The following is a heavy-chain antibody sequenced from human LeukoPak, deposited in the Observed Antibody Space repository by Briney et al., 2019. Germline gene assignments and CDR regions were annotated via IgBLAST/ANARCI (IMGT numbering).Heavy chain of an antibody. J-gene: IGHJ5*02. V-gene: IGHV4-39*01. CDR1: GGSISSSSYY. CDR2: IYYSGST. CDR3: ARHPLYSYNDP. D-gene: IGHD1-26*01. Sequence: NPSETLSLTCTVSGGSISSSSYYWGWIRQPPGKGLEWIGSIYYSGSTYYNPSLKSRVTISVDTSKNQFSLKLSSVTAADTAVYYCARHPLYSYNDPWGQGTLVTVSS.